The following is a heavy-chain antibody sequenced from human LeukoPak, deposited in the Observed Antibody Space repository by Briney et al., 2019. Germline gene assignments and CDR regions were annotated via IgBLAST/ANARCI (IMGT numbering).Heavy chain of an antibody. CDR2: IKSKTDGGTT. CDR1: GFTFSNAW. V-gene: IGHV3-15*01. D-gene: IGHD6-19*01. J-gene: IGHJ6*04. CDR3: TTGAVAGPYYYGMDV. Sequence: GESLRLSCAASGFTFSNAWMSWVRQPPGKGLEWVGRIKSKTDGGTTDYAAPVKGRFTISRDDSKNTLYLQMNSLKTEDTAVYYCTTGAVAGPYYYGMDVWGKGTTVTVSS.